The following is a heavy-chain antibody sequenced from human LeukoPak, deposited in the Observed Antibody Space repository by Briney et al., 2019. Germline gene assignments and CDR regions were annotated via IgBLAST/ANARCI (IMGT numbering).Heavy chain of an antibody. CDR2: IWYDGSNK. D-gene: IGHD3-10*01. Sequence: GRSLRLSCAASGFTFSSYGMHCVRQAPGKGLEWVAVIWYDGSNKYYADSVKGRFTISRDNSKNTLYLQMNSLRAEDTAVYYCARDGSGDYFDYWGQGTLVTVSS. V-gene: IGHV3-33*01. J-gene: IGHJ4*02. CDR3: ARDGSGDYFDY. CDR1: GFTFSSYG.